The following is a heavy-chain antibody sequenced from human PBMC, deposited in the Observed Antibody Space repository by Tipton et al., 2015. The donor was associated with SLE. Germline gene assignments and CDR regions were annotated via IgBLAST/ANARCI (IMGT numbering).Heavy chain of an antibody. CDR2: IIPIFGTA. CDR3: ARGGYCSSTSCYQTFDY. CDR1: GGTFSSYA. Sequence: QVQLVQSGPEVKKPGSSVKVSCKASGGTFSSYAISWVRQAPGQGLEWMGGIIPIFGTANYAQKFQGRVTITTDESTSTAYMELSSLRSEDTAVYYCARGGYCSSTSCYQTFDYWGQGTLVTVSS. D-gene: IGHD2-2*03. J-gene: IGHJ4*02. V-gene: IGHV1-69*01.